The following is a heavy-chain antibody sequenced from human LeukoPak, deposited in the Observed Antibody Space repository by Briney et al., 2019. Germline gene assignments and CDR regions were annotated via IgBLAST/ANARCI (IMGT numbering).Heavy chain of an antibody. Sequence: PSETLSLTCSVSGGSISDFYWSWIRQPAGKGLEWIGRIYSSGNTNYNPSLKSRVTMSLDASRNQFSLKLSSVTAADTAVYYCARNSGDYWGQGTLVTVSS. V-gene: IGHV4-4*07. D-gene: IGHD4-23*01. CDR1: GGSISDFY. J-gene: IGHJ4*02. CDR2: IYSSGNT. CDR3: ARNSGDY.